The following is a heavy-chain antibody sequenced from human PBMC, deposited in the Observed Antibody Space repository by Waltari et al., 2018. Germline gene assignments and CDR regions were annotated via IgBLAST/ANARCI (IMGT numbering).Heavy chain of an antibody. V-gene: IGHV5-51*01. CDR2: IYPGDSDS. D-gene: IGHD2-15*01. CDR1: GYSFSSYW. CDR3: ARRRGYCSGATCRYLGWFDP. J-gene: IGHJ5*02. Sequence: EVQLVQSRAEVKKPGESLNISCKASGYSFSSYWIGWVRQMPGKGLEGMGVIYPGDSDSRDSPSVQRQVTIPVDKSINTADLQWSSLRASDTAMYDCARRRGYCSGATCRYLGWFDPWGQGTLVTVSS.